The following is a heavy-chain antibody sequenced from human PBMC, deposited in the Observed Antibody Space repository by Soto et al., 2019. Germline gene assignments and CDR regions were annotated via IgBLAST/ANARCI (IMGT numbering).Heavy chain of an antibody. CDR3: ARLWHYYAGSRSYCDY. V-gene: IGHV1-18*01. CDR1: GYTCTDYG. CDR2: ISAYNANT. D-gene: IGHD3-22*01. J-gene: IGHJ4*02. Sequence: ASLKVSFRASGYTCTDYGISWVQQAPGHGLEWMGWISAYNANTNYAQKLQGRVTMTTDTSTSTAYMELRSLRSDDTAVYYCARLWHYYAGSRSYCDYWGKGCLVIV.